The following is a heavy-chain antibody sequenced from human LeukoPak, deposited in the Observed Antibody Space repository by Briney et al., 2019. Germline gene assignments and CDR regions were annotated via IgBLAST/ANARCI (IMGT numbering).Heavy chain of an antibody. Sequence: SETLFLTCTVPGGSISSSSYYWGWTRQPPGKGLEWIGSIYYSGSTYYNPSLKSRVTISVDTSKNQFSLKLSSVTAADTAVYYCARLVWLGESPGSWFDSWGQGTLVTVSS. D-gene: IGHD3-10*01. CDR2: IYYSGST. CDR3: ARLVWLGESPGSWFDS. CDR1: GGSISSSSYY. V-gene: IGHV4-39*07. J-gene: IGHJ5*01.